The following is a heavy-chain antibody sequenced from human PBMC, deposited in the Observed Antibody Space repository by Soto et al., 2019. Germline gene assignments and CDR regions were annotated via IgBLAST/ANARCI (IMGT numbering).Heavy chain of an antibody. Sequence: GSLRLYCAASGFIFNRNTMSWVRQAPGKGLEWVSSVSGSGTSTYYADSVKGRFTISRDNSKNTLYLQMNSLRAEDTAVYYCAKDFLLMITPAFWGQATLVTVSS. CDR3: AKDFLLMITPAF. V-gene: IGHV3-23*01. CDR2: VSGSGTST. J-gene: IGHJ4*02. CDR1: GFIFNRNT. D-gene: IGHD3-16*01.